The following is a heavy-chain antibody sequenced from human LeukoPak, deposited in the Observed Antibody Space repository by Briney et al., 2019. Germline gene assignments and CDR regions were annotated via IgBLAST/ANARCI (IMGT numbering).Heavy chain of an antibody. CDR3: ARVRDIVVVPATQDGDY. J-gene: IGHJ4*02. CDR2: ISAYNGNT. D-gene: IGHD2-2*01. V-gene: IGHV1-18*01. CDR1: GYTFTSYG. Sequence: ASVTVSCKASGYTFTSYGISWVRQAPGQGLEWMGWISAYNGNTNYAQKPQGRVTMTTDTSTSTAYMELRSLRSDDTAVYYCARVRDIVVVPATQDGDYWGQGTLVTVSS.